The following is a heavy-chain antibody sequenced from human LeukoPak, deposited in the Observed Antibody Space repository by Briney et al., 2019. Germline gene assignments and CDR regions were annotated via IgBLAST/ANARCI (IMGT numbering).Heavy chain of an antibody. Sequence: ASVKVSCKASGNTFTDYYIHWLRQAPGPGLEWVGWINPYTGDTNYAQKFQDMVTMTRDTSVNTAYMELSSLRSDDTAVYYCARLYINDDAFDVWGQGTMVTVSS. J-gene: IGHJ3*01. D-gene: IGHD1-1*01. V-gene: IGHV1-2*02. CDR3: ARLYINDDAFDV. CDR1: GNTFTDYY. CDR2: INPYTGDT.